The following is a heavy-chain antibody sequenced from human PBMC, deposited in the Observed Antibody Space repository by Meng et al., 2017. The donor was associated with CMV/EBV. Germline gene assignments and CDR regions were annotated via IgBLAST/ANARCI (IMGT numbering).Heavy chain of an antibody. CDR1: GFSLSTSGVG. D-gene: IGHD6-13*01. V-gene: IGHV2-5*02. Sequence: QITLKESCPTLVNPTQTLTLTCTFSGFSLSTSGVGVGWIRQPPGKALEWLALIYWDDDKRYSPSLKSRLTITKDTSKNQVVLTMTNMDPVDTATYYCAHKGRRMAAAGINWFDPWGQGTLVTVFS. J-gene: IGHJ5*02. CDR2: IYWDDDK. CDR3: AHKGRRMAAAGINWFDP.